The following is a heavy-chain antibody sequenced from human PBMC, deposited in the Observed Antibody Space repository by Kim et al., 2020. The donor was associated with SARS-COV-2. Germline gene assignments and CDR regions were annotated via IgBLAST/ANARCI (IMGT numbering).Heavy chain of an antibody. V-gene: IGHV4-61*01. CDR2: IYYSGST. CDR1: GGSVSSGSYY. CDR3: ARDLYCSSTSCYVRGNAFDI. D-gene: IGHD2-2*01. Sequence: SETLSLTCTVSGGSVSSGSYYWSWIRQPPGKGLEWIGYIYYSGSTNYNPSLKSRVTISVDTSKNQFSLKLSSVTAADTAVYYCARDLYCSSTSCYVRGNAFDIWGQGTMVTVSS. J-gene: IGHJ3*02.